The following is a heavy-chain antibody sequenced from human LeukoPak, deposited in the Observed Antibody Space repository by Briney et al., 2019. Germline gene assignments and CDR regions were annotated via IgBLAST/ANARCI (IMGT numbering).Heavy chain of an antibody. V-gene: IGHV3-30*18. D-gene: IGHD2-15*01. Sequence: GRSLRLSCAASGFTFSSHGVHWVRQAPGKGLEWVAVISNDGRIEYYADSVKGRFTISRDNSKNTVSLQMNSLRDDDTAVFYCTKEGATGSRYNFDYWGQGTLVTVSS. CDR2: ISNDGRIE. CDR1: GFTFSSHG. CDR3: TKEGATGSRYNFDY. J-gene: IGHJ4*02.